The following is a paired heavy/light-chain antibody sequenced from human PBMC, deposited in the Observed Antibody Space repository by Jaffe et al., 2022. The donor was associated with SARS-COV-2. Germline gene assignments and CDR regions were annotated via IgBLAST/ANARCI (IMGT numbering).Heavy chain of an antibody. J-gene: IGHJ4*02. V-gene: IGHV1-69*02. D-gene: IGHD3-10*01. CDR1: ENTFNSYS. CDR2: IVPVLGLP. Sequence: QVHLVQSGAEVKKPGSSVTISCKASENTFNSYSINWVRQAPGHGLVWMGKIVPVLGLPTYARGFQGRVTLTADKSSNTVYMELNSLKSEDTAVYYCARTPGSRFYYKSDYWGQGTLVIVS. CDR3: ARTPGSRFYYKSDY.
Light chain of an antibody. Sequence: DIVMTQSPLSLSVTPGEPASISCRSSQSLLHTNGHNYLDWYLQKPGQSPQLLFYLGSNRASGVPDRFSASGAGSGFTLRISRVEPEDVGVYYCMQVLQTPTFGQGTKVEI. CDR2: LGS. CDR3: MQVLQTPT. V-gene: IGKV2-28*01. J-gene: IGKJ1*01. CDR1: QSLLHTNGHNY.